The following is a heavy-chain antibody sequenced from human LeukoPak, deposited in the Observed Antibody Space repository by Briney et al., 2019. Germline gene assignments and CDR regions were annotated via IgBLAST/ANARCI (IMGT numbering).Heavy chain of an antibody. CDR3: ARDRYYYDSSGYCDY. J-gene: IGHJ4*02. CDR2: INPNSGDT. Sequence: GASVKVSCKASRYTFTGYYMHWVRQAPGQGLEWMGRINPNSGDTNYAQKCQGRVTMTRDTSISTAYMELSRLRSDDTAVYYSARDRYYYDSSGYCDYWGQGTLVTVSS. D-gene: IGHD3-22*01. CDR1: RYTFTGYY. V-gene: IGHV1-2*06.